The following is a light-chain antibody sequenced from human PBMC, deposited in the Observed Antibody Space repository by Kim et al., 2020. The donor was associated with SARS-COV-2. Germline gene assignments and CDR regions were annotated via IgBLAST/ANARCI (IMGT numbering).Light chain of an antibody. J-gene: IGKJ5*01. CDR2: STS. Sequence: DIQMTQSPSSLSTFVGDRVTITCRASQGITNSLAWYQQKPGKAPKVLLYSTSTLERGVPARFSGSGSGTHYTLNISSLQPEDFATYYCLRYHTLPFAFGHGTRLEIK. CDR1: QGITNS. CDR3: LRYHTLPFA. V-gene: IGKV1-NL1*01.